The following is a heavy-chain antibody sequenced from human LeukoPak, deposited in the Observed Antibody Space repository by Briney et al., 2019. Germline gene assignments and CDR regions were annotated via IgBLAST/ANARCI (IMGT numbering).Heavy chain of an antibody. V-gene: IGHV1-8*01. Sequence: ASVKVSCKASGYTFTSYDINWVRQATGQGLEWMGWMNPNSGNTGYAQKFQGRVTTTRHTPISTAYIELPSLRSEDTAVYYCARKRTAMAKHNWFHPWGQGTLVTVSS. CDR3: ARKRTAMAKHNWFHP. CDR2: MNPNSGNT. D-gene: IGHD5-18*01. J-gene: IGHJ5*02. CDR1: GYTFTSYD.